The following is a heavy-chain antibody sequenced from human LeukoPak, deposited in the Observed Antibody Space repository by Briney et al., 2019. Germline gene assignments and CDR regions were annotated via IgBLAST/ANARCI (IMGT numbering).Heavy chain of an antibody. V-gene: IGHV4-59*01. CDR2: IYYSGST. Sequence: SETLSLTCTVSGGSISSYYWSWIRQPPGKGLEWIGYIYYSGSTNYNPSLKSRATISVDTSKNQFSLKLSSVTAADTAVYYCARAGYDILTGYSPLYYYGMDVWGQGTTVTVSS. CDR3: ARAGYDILTGYSPLYYYGMDV. J-gene: IGHJ6*02. D-gene: IGHD3-9*01. CDR1: GGSISSYY.